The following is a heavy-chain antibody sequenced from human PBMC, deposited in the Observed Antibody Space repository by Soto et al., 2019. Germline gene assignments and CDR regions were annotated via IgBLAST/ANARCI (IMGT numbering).Heavy chain of an antibody. D-gene: IGHD6-13*01. Sequence: GGSLRLSCAASGFTFSSYAMHWVRQAPGKGLEWVAVISYDGSNKYYADSVKGRFTISRDNSKNTLYLQMNSLRAEDTAVYYCAREADSSSWGYYYGMDVWGQGTTVTVSS. V-gene: IGHV3-30-3*01. CDR3: AREADSSSWGYYYGMDV. CDR2: ISYDGSNK. J-gene: IGHJ6*02. CDR1: GFTFSSYA.